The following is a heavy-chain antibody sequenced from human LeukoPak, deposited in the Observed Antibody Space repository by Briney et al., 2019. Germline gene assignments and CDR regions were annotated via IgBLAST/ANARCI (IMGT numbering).Heavy chain of an antibody. CDR1: GFTFSSYW. CDR3: AEAASVRGVSY. CDR2: INGDGSTT. V-gene: IGHV3-74*01. Sequence: GGSLKLSCAASGFTFSSYWMHWVRQAPGKGPLWVSHINGDGSTTNYADSVKGRFTISRDNAKNTLYLQMNSLRAEDTAVYYCAEAASVRGVSYWGQGTLVTVSS. D-gene: IGHD3-10*01. J-gene: IGHJ4*02.